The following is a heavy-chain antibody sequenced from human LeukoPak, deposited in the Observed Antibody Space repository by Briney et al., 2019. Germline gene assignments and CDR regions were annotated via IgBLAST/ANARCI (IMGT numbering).Heavy chain of an antibody. CDR2: TYYRSKWYS. CDR3: ARGRDSCFDY. CDR1: GDSVSRNTAG. Sequence: SQTLSLTCAISGDSVSRNTAGWNWIRQSPSRGLEWLGRTYYRSKWYSDFAPSVRNRITINPDTSKNQFSLQLNSLTPEDTAVYYCARGRDSCFDYWSQGTLVTVSS. V-gene: IGHV6-1*01. D-gene: IGHD2-2*01. J-gene: IGHJ4*02.